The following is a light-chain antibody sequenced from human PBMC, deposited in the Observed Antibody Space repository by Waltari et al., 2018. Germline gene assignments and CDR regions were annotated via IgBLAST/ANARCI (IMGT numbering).Light chain of an antibody. J-gene: IGKJ5*01. V-gene: IGKV3-11*01. CDR1: QSVSSY. CDR2: DAS. Sequence: EIVLTQSPATLSLSPGERATLSCRASQSVSSYLAWYQQKPGQAPRLLIYDASNRATGIPARFSGSASGTDFTLTISSLAPEDFAVYYCQQRSNWAITFGQGTRLEIK. CDR3: QQRSNWAIT.